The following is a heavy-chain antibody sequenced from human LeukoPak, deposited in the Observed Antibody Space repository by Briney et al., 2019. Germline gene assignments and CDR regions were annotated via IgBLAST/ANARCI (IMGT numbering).Heavy chain of an antibody. CDR3: ARSGPHGGWYYFDY. CDR2: TYYGGST. J-gene: IGHJ4*02. CDR1: GASITSDIFY. D-gene: IGHD6-19*01. V-gene: IGHV4-31*03. Sequence: SQTLSLTCTVSGASITSDIFYWNWIRHLPGKGLEWIGYTYYGGSTYYTPTLESRVSISIDTSAYQFSLKLSSVTAADTAVYYCARSGPHGGWYYFDYWGQGTLVTVSS.